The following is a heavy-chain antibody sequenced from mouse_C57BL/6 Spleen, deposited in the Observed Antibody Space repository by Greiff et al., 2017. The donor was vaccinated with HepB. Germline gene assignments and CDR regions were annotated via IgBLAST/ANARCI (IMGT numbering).Heavy chain of an antibody. CDR1: GFTFSDFY. J-gene: IGHJ4*01. CDR2: SRNKANDYTT. Sequence: EVKVVESGGGLVQSGRSLRLSCATSGFTFSDFYMEWVRQAPGKGLEWIAASRNKANDYTTEYSASVKGRFIVSRDTSQSILYLQMNALRAEDTAIYYCARDAENGLGLYAMDYWGQGTSVTVSS. V-gene: IGHV7-1*01. D-gene: IGHD3-1*01. CDR3: ARDAENGLGLYAMDY.